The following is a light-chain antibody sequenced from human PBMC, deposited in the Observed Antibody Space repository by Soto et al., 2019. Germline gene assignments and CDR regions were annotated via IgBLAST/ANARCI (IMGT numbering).Light chain of an antibody. J-gene: IGKJ2*01. Sequence: AIQMTQFPASLSASVGDRVTITCRASQGIRDELGWYQQKPGKAPKLLIYGASRLESGVPSRFSGSGSGPAFSLTIYSLRPEDSATYFCLQDYNYPRTFGQGTKLQLK. CDR1: QGIRDE. CDR3: LQDYNYPRT. CDR2: GAS. V-gene: IGKV1-6*01.